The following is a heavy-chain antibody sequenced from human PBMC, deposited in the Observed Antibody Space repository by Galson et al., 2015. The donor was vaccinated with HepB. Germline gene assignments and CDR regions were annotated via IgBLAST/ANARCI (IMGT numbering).Heavy chain of an antibody. D-gene: IGHD3-3*01. V-gene: IGHV1-69*13. J-gene: IGHJ6*03. CDR2: IIPIFGTA. CDR3: ARAKSLYNTYYDFWSGYSKQANYYYYYMDV. CDR1: GGTFSSYA. Sequence: SVKVSCKASGGTFSSYAISWVRQAPGQGLEWMGGIIPIFGTANYAQKFQGRVTITADESTSTAYMEPSSLRSEDTAVYYCARAKSLYNTYYDFWSGYSKQANYYYYYMDVWGKGTTVTVSS.